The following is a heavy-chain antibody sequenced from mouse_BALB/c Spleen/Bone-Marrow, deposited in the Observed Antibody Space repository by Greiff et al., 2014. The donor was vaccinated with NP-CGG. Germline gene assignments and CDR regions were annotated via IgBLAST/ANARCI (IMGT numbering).Heavy chain of an antibody. CDR2: IRTKVDNYAT. V-gene: IGHV6-6*01. J-gene: IGHJ2*01. CDR1: GVTFSDTW. CDR3: SPHPFDY. Sequence: EVNLVESGGGLVQPGGSMKLSRAASGVTFSDTWMDWVRQSPEKGLEWVAEIRTKVDNYATYYAESVKGRFTISRDDSKRSVHLQLNSLRAEDTGIYYCSPHPFDYWGQGTTLTVSS.